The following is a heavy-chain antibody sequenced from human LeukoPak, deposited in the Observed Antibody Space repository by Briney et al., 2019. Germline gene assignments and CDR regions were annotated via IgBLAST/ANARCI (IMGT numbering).Heavy chain of an antibody. D-gene: IGHD3-16*02. J-gene: IGHJ4*02. V-gene: IGHV4-61*02. CDR2: THTSGST. Sequence: PSQTLSLTCTVSGGSISGGSYYWSWIRLPAGKGLEWIGRTHTSGSTNYNPSLKSRVTISVDTSKNQFSLKLSSVTAADTAVYYCARYVWGSYPTFEDYWGQGTLVTVSS. CDR1: GGSISGGSYY. CDR3: ARYVWGSYPTFEDY.